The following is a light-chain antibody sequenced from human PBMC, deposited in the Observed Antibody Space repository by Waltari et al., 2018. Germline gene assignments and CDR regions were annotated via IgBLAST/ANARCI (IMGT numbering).Light chain of an antibody. V-gene: IGLV2-8*01. Sequence: QSALTQPPSASGSPGQSVTISCTGSSSDIGAYNYVSWYQQHPGKAPKLMIYEVNKRPSGVPDRFPGAKSGNTASLTVSGLQAEDEADYHCSSYTGDNNLAFGGGTKLTVL. J-gene: IGLJ3*02. CDR1: SSDIGAYNY. CDR3: SSYTGDNNLA. CDR2: EVN.